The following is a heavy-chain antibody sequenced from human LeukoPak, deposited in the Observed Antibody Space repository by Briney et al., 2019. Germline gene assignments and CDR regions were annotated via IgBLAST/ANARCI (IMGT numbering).Heavy chain of an antibody. CDR1: GFTYSHNG. Sequence: GGSLRLSCVASGFTYSHNGMHWVRQAPGKGLEWVAFIQYDGNTIFYADSVKGRFTISRDNSKNTLYLQMNSLRTDDTAVYYCARVATGTALFASVAFDIWGQGTMVTVSS. D-gene: IGHD1-1*01. V-gene: IGHV3-30*02. J-gene: IGHJ3*02. CDR2: IQYDGNTI. CDR3: ARVATGTALFASVAFDI.